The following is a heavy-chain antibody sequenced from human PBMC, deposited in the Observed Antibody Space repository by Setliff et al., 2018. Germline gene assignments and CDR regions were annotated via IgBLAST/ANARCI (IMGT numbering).Heavy chain of an antibody. Sequence: ASVKVSCKASGFVFITYAITWVRQAPGQGLEWMGWISGYYNKTNYAQKFQGRVTVTTDTSTGTGYMELRSLKSDDSAVYYCAGDRSLGATRRLAYWGQGTLVTVSS. CDR1: GFVFITYA. J-gene: IGHJ4*02. CDR2: ISGYYNKT. D-gene: IGHD1-26*01. V-gene: IGHV1-18*01. CDR3: AGDRSLGATRRLAY.